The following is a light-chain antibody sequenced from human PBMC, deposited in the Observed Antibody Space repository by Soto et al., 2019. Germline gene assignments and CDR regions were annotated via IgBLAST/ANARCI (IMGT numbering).Light chain of an antibody. CDR2: DVS. CDR3: TSYTSSSPANVV. CDR1: SSDVGGYSY. J-gene: IGLJ2*01. Sequence: QSALTQPASVSGSPGRSITISCSGTSSDVGGYSYVSWYQQHPGKAPKLMIYDVSNRPSGVSNRFSGSKSGNTASLTISGLQAEDEADYYCTSYTSSSPANVVFGGGTKVTVL. V-gene: IGLV2-14*01.